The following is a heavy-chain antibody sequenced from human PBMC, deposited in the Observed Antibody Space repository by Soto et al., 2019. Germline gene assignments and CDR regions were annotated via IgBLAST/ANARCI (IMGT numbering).Heavy chain of an antibody. D-gene: IGHD3-10*01. CDR1: GFTFTSSA. J-gene: IGHJ6*02. CDR3: AADLRYYYGSGSSYYYGMDV. CDR2: IVVGSGNT. Sequence: QMQLVQSGPEVKKPGTSVKVSCKASGFTFTSSAVQWVRQARGQRLEWIGWIVVGSGNTNYAQKFQERVTITRDMSTSTAYMELSSLRSEDTAVYSCAADLRYYYGSGSSYYYGMDVWGQGTTVTVSS. V-gene: IGHV1-58*01.